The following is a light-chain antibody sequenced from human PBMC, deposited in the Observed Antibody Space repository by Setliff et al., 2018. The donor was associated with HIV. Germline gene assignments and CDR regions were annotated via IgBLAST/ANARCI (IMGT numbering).Light chain of an antibody. Sequence: QSVLTQPASVSGSPGQSITISCTGTSSDVGDYDFVSWFQQHPGKASKLMIYEVSNRPSGVSNRFSGSKSGNTASLTISGLQAEDEADYYCNSYTGSSTGYVFGTGTKVTVL. CDR1: SSDVGDYDF. CDR3: NSYTGSSTGYV. V-gene: IGLV2-14*01. J-gene: IGLJ1*01. CDR2: EVS.